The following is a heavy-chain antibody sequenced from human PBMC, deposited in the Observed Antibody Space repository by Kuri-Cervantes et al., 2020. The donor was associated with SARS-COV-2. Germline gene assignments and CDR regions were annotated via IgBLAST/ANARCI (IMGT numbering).Heavy chain of an antibody. Sequence: GESLKISCAASGFTFSSYAMHWVRQALGKGLEWVAVISYDGSNKYYADSVKGRFTISRDNSKNTLYLQMNSLRAEDTAVYYCAREELLHGGDYFDYWGQGTLVTVSS. CDR1: GFTFSSYA. CDR3: AREELLHGGDYFDY. D-gene: IGHD1-26*01. J-gene: IGHJ4*02. V-gene: IGHV3-30-3*01. CDR2: ISYDGSNK.